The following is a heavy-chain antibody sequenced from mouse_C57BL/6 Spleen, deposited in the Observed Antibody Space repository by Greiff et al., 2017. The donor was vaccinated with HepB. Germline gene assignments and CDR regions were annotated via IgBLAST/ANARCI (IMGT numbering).Heavy chain of an antibody. D-gene: IGHD3-2*02. CDR2: IDPSDSYT. CDR3: ARGPTAQAWFAY. Sequence: QVQLQQPGAELVRPGTSVKLSCKASGYTFTSYWMHWVKQRPGQGLEWIGVIDPSDSYTNYNQKFTGKATLTVDTSSSTAYMQLSSLTSEDSAVYYCARGPTAQAWFAYWGQGTLVTVSA. CDR1: GYTFTSYW. J-gene: IGHJ3*01. V-gene: IGHV1-59*01.